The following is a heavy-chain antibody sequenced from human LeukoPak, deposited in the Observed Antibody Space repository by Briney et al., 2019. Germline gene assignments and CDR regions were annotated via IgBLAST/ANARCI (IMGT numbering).Heavy chain of an antibody. CDR3: ARAGYCTSNSCYSPNFYYMDV. J-gene: IGHJ6*03. D-gene: IGHD2-2*01. CDR1: GFTFRSYR. CDR2: IKEDANEE. Sequence: QSGGSLRLSCAASGFTFRSYRMSWVRQAPGKGLEWVANIKEDANEEYYVDSVRGRFIISREHATNSLFLQMYSLRADDTAVYYCARAGYCTSNSCYSPNFYYMDVWGKGTTVAVSS. V-gene: IGHV3-7*01.